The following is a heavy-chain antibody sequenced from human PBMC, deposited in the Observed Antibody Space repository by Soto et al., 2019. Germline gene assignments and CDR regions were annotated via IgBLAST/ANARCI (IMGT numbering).Heavy chain of an antibody. CDR3: ARGYCSGGSCYGRFEYFQH. D-gene: IGHD2-15*01. Sequence: GGSLRLSCAASGFTFSDHYMDWVRQAPGKGLEWVGRTRNKANSYTTEYAASVKGRFTISRDDSKNSLYLQMNSLKTEDTAVYYCARGYCSGGSCYGRFEYFQHWGQGTLVTVSS. CDR1: GFTFSDHY. V-gene: IGHV3-72*01. J-gene: IGHJ1*01. CDR2: TRNKANSYTT.